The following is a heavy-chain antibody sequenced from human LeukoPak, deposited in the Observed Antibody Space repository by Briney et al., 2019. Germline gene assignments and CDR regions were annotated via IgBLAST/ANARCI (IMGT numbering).Heavy chain of an antibody. CDR3: TRSTHSIRAAGGFDY. V-gene: IGHV4-38-2*02. J-gene: IGHJ4*02. D-gene: IGHD6-13*01. CDR1: GYSISNNYY. Sequence: PSETLSLTCNVSGYSISNNYYWGWIRQPPGQGLEWIGSMHHSGSTFISPSLNSRVTISMQTSKNQFSLKLGSVTAADTAVYYCTRSTHSIRAAGGFDYWGQGTLVTVSS. CDR2: MHHSGST.